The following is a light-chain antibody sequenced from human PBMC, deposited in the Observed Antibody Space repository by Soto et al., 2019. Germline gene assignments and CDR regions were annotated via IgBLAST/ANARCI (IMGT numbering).Light chain of an antibody. CDR1: QTISSW. V-gene: IGKV1-5*03. CDR3: QQVESYPST. J-gene: IGKJ4*01. Sequence: DIQMTQSPSTLSGSVGDRVTITCRASQTISSWLAWYQQKPGKAPKLLIYKASSLEGGVPSRFSGSGSGTEFTLTISSLQPDDFATYFCQQVESYPSTFGGGTKVDIK. CDR2: KAS.